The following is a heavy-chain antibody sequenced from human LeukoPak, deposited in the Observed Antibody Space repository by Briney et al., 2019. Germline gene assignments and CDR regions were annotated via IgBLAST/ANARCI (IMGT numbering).Heavy chain of an antibody. V-gene: IGHV1-18*01. CDR3: ARASDYDILTGYLPY. Sequence: ASVKVSCKASGYTFTSYGISWVRQAPGQGLEWMGWISAYNGNTNYAQKLQGRVTMTTDTSTSTAYTELRSLRSDDTAVYYCARASDYDILTGYLPYWGQGTLVTVSS. CDR2: ISAYNGNT. CDR1: GYTFTSYG. D-gene: IGHD3-9*01. J-gene: IGHJ4*02.